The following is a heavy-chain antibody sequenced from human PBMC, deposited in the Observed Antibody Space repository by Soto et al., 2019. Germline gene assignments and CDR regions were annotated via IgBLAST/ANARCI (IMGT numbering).Heavy chain of an antibody. CDR2: IYYDGNT. D-gene: IGHD1-1*01. J-gene: IGHJ4*02. CDR3: ASLQVPGNFDF. Sequence: SETLSLTCIVSGGSISNTNYYWAWVRQPPGKGLEWIGNIYYDGNTYYHPSFRSRLTISVDTSNNQFSLKLGSLTAADTAMYYCASLQVPGNFDFWGQGALVTVSS. V-gene: IGHV4-39*01. CDR1: GGSISNTNYY.